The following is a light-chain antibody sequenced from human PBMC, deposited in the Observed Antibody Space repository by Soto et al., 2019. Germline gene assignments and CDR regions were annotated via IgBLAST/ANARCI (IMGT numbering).Light chain of an antibody. CDR1: QSVSSY. CDR2: DAS. Sequence: EIVLTQSPATLSLSPGERATLSCRASQSVSSYLAWYQQKAGQAPRLLIYDASNRATGIPARFSGSGSGTDFTLTISSLEPEDFAVYYCQQRSNWPPWTFGQGTKVEI. CDR3: QQRSNWPPWT. V-gene: IGKV3-11*01. J-gene: IGKJ1*01.